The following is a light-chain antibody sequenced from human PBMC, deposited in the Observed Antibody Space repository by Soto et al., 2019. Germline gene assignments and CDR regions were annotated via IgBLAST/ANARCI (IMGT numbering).Light chain of an antibody. J-gene: IGKJ5*01. Sequence: EIVLTQSPGTLSLSPGERATLSCRASQSVSSNYLAWYQQKPGQAPRLLIYDASSRATGIPDRFSGSGSGTDFTLTSSRLEPEDFAVYYCQQYGSSPITFGQGTRLEI. V-gene: IGKV3-20*01. CDR2: DAS. CDR1: QSVSSNY. CDR3: QQYGSSPIT.